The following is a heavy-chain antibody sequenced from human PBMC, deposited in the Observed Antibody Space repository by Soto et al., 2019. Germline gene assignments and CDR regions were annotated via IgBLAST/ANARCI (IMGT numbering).Heavy chain of an antibody. CDR2: INHSGST. D-gene: IGHD6-19*01. J-gene: IGHJ5*02. Sequence: QVQLQQWGAGLLKPSETLSLTCAVYGGSFSGYYWSWNRQPPGKGLEWIGEINHSGSTNYNPSLKRRVTISVDTSKIQCSMKLSSVTAADTAVYYCARSYSSGWYSPWGQGTLVTVSS. V-gene: IGHV4-34*01. CDR3: ARSYSSGWYSP. CDR1: GGSFSGYY.